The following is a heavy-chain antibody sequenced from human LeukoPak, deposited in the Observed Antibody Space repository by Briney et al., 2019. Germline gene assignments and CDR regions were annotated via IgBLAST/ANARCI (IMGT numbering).Heavy chain of an antibody. D-gene: IGHD4-17*01. CDR2: IYYSGST. CDR3: ARVRDYGDYYYYYYMDV. CDR1: GGSISSSNYY. V-gene: IGHV4-39*07. J-gene: IGHJ6*03. Sequence: SETLSLTCTVSGGSISSSNYYWGWIRQPPGKGLEWIGSIYYSGSTYYNPSLKSRVTISVDTSKNQFSLKLSSVTAADTAVYYCARVRDYGDYYYYYYMDVWGKGTTVTVSS.